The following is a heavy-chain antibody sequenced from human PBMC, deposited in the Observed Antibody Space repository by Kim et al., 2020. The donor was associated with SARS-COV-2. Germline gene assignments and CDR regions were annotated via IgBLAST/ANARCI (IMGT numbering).Heavy chain of an antibody. CDR1: GFTVSSNY. Sequence: GGSLRLSCAASGFTVSSNYMSWVRQAPGKGLEWVSVIYSGGSTYYADSVKGRFTISRDNSKNTLYLQMNSLRAEDTAVYYCARDRATTGGDYFDYWAREPWSPSPQ. V-gene: IGHV3-66*01. CDR3: ARDRATTGGDYFDY. J-gene: IGHJ4*02. CDR2: IYSGGST. D-gene: IGHD1-26*01.